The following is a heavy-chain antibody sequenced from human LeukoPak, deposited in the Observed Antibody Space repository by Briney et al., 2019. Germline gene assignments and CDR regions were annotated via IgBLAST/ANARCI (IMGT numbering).Heavy chain of an antibody. J-gene: IGHJ4*02. CDR3: ARDYYDSSGSLRDIDY. D-gene: IGHD3-22*01. Sequence: GSLRLSCAASGFTFSSYAMHWVRQAPGKGLEWVAVISYDGSNKYYADSVKGRFTISRDNSKNTLYLQMNSLRAEDTAVYYCARDYYDSSGSLRDIDYWGQGTLVTVSS. CDR2: ISYDGSNK. V-gene: IGHV3-30*04. CDR1: GFTFSSYA.